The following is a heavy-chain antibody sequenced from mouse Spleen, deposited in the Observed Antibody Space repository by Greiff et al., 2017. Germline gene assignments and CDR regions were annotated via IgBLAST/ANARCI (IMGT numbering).Heavy chain of an antibody. CDR3: ARNYDYDEGAWFAY. V-gene: IGHV1-87*01. Sequence: VQLQQSGAELARPGASVKLSCKASGYTFTSYWMQWVKQRPGQGLEWIGAIYPGDGDTRYTQKFKGKATLTADKSSSTAYMQLSSLASEDSAVYYCARNYDYDEGAWFAYWGQGTLVTVSA. CDR1: GYTFTSYW. CDR2: IYPGDGDT. J-gene: IGHJ3*01. D-gene: IGHD2-4*01.